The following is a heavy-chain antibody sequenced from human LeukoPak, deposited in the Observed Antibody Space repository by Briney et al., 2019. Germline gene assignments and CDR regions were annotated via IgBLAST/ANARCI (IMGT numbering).Heavy chain of an antibody. V-gene: IGHV1-2*02. CDR2: INPNIGTT. J-gene: IGHJ3*01. D-gene: IGHD3-22*01. Sequence: GASVTVSFEASGYTFTDHTIHWVRQAPGQGLEWMGWINPNIGTTNYAKRFQGRLTVTRDTSINTAFMELSSLNPDDTAVFYCARRYDSRGPVTFDFWGQGTLVTVSS. CDR3: ARRYDSRGPVTFDF. CDR1: GYTFTDHT.